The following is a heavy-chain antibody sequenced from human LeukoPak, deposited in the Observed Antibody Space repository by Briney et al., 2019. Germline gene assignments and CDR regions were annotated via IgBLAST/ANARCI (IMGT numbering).Heavy chain of an antibody. CDR1: GFTFSYYC. CDR3: ARDRNDFWSGLFDY. V-gene: IGHV3-7*01. J-gene: IGHJ4*02. D-gene: IGHD3-3*01. Sequence: GGSLRLSCAASGFTFSYYCMSWVRQAPGKGLEWVANIKEDGSEKYYVDSVKGRFTISRDNAKNSLYLQMNSLRAEDTAVYYCARDRNDFWSGLFDYWGQGILVTVSS. CDR2: IKEDGSEK.